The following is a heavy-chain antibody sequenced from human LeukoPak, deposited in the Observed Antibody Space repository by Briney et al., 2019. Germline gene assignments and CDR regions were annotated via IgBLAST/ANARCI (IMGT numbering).Heavy chain of an antibody. CDR3: ATGERMVRGDGVDY. J-gene: IGHJ4*02. D-gene: IGHD3-10*01. CDR1: GFTVRNNY. V-gene: IGHV3-66*01. CDR2: IYSGGST. Sequence: PGGSLRLSCAASGFTVRNNYMSWVRQAPGKGLGGVSVIYSGGSTYYADSVKGRFTISRDNSKNTLYLQMNSLRAEDTAVYFCATGERMVRGDGVDYWGQGTLVTVSS.